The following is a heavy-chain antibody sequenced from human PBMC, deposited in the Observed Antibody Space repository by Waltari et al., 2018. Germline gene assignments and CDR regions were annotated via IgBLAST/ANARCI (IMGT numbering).Heavy chain of an antibody. CDR2: DSGNSDSI. Sequence: EVQLVESGGSLVQPGGSLRLSCVASGFTFSAYSMIWVRQAPGKGMEWVSEDSGNSDSIYYGNSMKGRVTICRDNARNSVYLQMNSLRAEDTAVYYCARGMDYWGQGTLVTVSS. V-gene: IGHV3-48*04. CDR1: GFTFSAYS. J-gene: IGHJ4*02. CDR3: ARGMDY.